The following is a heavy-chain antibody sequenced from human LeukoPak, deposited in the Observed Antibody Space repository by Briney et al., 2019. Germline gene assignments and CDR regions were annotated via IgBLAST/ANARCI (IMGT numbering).Heavy chain of an antibody. J-gene: IGHJ4*02. CDR3: ARVGSSGWTVYDY. V-gene: IGHV3-30-3*01. CDR2: ISYDGSNK. D-gene: IGHD6-19*01. Sequence: GGSLRLSCAASGFTFSSYAMHWVRQAPGKGLEWVAVISYDGSNKYYADSVKGRFTISRDNSKDTLYLQMNSLRAEDTAVYYCARVGSSGWTVYDYWGQGTLVTVSS. CDR1: GFTFSSYA.